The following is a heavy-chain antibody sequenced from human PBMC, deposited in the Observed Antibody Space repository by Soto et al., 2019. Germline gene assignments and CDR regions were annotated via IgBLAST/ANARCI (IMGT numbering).Heavy chain of an antibody. J-gene: IGHJ6*02. CDR1: GFTFNTYG. Sequence: QVQLVESGGGVVQPGGSLRLSCTTSGFTFNTYGMYWVRQAPGKGLEWVAILWYDGSNKYYGDSVKGRFTISRDNSKNTLYLQMNSLRAEDTALYYCARGDCTGAYCYSWPFNYGVDVWGQRTTVTVSS. V-gene: IGHV3-33*08. CDR2: LWYDGSNK. CDR3: ARGDCTGAYCYSWPFNYGVDV. D-gene: IGHD2-15*01.